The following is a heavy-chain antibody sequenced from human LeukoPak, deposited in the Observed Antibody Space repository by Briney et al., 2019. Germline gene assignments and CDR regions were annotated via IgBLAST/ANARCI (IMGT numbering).Heavy chain of an antibody. V-gene: IGHV4-39*01. Sequence: SETLSLTCVVSGGSISSSDYYLAWVRQSPGKGLEWIGSIYYSGSTYYDPSLKSRLTLSVDSSKNQFSLKLSSVTAADTAVYYCAGHSGWYRFDYWGQGTLVTVSS. J-gene: IGHJ4*02. D-gene: IGHD6-19*01. CDR3: AGHSGWYRFDY. CDR1: GGSISSSDYY. CDR2: IYYSGST.